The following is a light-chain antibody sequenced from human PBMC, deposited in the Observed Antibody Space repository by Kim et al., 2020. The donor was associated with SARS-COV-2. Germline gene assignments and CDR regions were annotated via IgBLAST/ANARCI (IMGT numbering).Light chain of an antibody. V-gene: IGKV1-39*01. CDR1: QSISSH. Sequence: DIQMTQSPSSLSASVGDRVTITCRTSQSISSHLNWYHQKPGRAPKLLISAASTLQGGVPSRFSGSGSETDFTLTISSLQPEDFATYFCQQSYISPLTFGPGTKVDI. CDR2: AAS. CDR3: QQSYISPLT. J-gene: IGKJ3*01.